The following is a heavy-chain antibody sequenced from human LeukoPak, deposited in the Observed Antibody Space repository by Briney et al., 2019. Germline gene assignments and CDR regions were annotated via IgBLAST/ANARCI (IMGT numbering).Heavy chain of an antibody. V-gene: IGHV3-53*01. CDR3: AKFLVEWKQLWLDY. D-gene: IGHD5-18*01. J-gene: IGHJ4*02. Sequence: GGSLRLSCAASGFTVSRSYKSWARQAPGKGLEWVSVIYSGGSTYYADSVKGRFTISRDNSKNTLYLQMNSLRAEVTAVYDCAKFLVEWKQLWLDYWGQGTLVTVSS. CDR2: IYSGGST. CDR1: GFTVSRSY.